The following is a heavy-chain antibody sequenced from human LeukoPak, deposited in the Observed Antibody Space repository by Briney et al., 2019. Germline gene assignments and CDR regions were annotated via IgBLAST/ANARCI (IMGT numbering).Heavy chain of an antibody. CDR3: AKDGHSGSYYWFDP. J-gene: IGHJ5*02. CDR1: GFTFSGYA. Sequence: GGSLRLSCAASGFTFSGYAMTWVRQAPGKGLEWVSSISSSGDSIYYADSVKGRFSISRDNSKNTLYLQMNSLRAEDTAVYYCAKDGHSGSYYWFDPWGQGTLVTVSS. CDR2: ISSSGDSI. V-gene: IGHV3-23*01. D-gene: IGHD1-26*01.